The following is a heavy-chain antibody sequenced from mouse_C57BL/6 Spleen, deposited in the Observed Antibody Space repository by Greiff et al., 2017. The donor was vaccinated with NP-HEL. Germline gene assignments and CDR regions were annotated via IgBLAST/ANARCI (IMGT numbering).Heavy chain of an antibody. Sequence: QVQLKQSGPELAKPGASVKISCKASGYAFSSSWMNWVKQRPGKGLEWIGRIYPGDGDTNYNGKFKGKATLTADKSSSTAYMQLSSLTSEDSAVYFCARNWDYFDYWGQGTTLTVSS. CDR2: IYPGDGDT. V-gene: IGHV1-82*01. J-gene: IGHJ2*01. CDR3: ARNWDYFDY. CDR1: GYAFSSSW. D-gene: IGHD4-1*01.